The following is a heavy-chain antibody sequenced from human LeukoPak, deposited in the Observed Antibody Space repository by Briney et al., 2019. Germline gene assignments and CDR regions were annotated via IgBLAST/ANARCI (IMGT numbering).Heavy chain of an antibody. CDR2: INSDGSNT. V-gene: IGHV3-74*01. D-gene: IGHD6-19*01. CDR1: GFTLSSYW. CDR3: AILTGIEVAA. Sequence: PGGSLRLSCAASGFTLSSYWMYWVRQAPGKGLVWVSHINSDGSNTRYADSVKGRFTVSRDNAKNTLYLQMNSLRAEDTAMYYCAILTGIEVAAWGRGTLVTVSS. J-gene: IGHJ5*02.